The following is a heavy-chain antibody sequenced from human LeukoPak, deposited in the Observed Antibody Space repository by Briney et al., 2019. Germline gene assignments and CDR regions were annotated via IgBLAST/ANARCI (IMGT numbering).Heavy chain of an antibody. J-gene: IGHJ4*02. Sequence: GGSLRLSCAASTFGFSNAWMSWVRQAPGKGLEWVVRIKTETEGGTTDYAAPVKGRFAISRDDSIDTLFLQMNSLTTEGTAVYYCTTGNFRGGDYWGQGTLVTVSS. CDR1: TFGFSNAW. D-gene: IGHD3-16*01. CDR2: IKTETEGGTT. CDR3: TTGNFRGGDY. V-gene: IGHV3-15*01.